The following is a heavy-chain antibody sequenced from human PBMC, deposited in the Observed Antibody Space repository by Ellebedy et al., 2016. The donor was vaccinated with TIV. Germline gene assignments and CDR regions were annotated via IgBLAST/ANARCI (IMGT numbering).Heavy chain of an antibody. CDR3: ARDREQWSGWYNWFDP. CDR1: GDSVSSNSAA. Sequence: SETLSLXCAISGDSVSSNSAAWNWIRQSPSRGLEWLGRTYYRSKWYNDYAVSVKSRITINPDTSKNQFSLQLNSVTPEDTAVYYCARDREQWSGWYNWFDPWGQGTLVTVSS. D-gene: IGHD6-19*01. V-gene: IGHV6-1*01. J-gene: IGHJ5*02. CDR2: TYYRSKWYN.